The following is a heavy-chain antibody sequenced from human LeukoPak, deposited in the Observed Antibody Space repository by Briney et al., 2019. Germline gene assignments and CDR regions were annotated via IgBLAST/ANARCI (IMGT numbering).Heavy chain of an antibody. D-gene: IGHD2-21*02. CDR2: IYYSGDT. J-gene: IGHJ5*02. V-gene: IGHV4-59*01. CDR1: GGSISRYY. Sequence: SETLSLTCTVSGGSISRYYWSWIRQPPGKGPEWIGNIYYSGDTDYNPSLQNRLTISVDTSKNQCSLKLKSVTAADTAVYYCARVVSLGLQTAITFHWFDPWGRGILVTVSS. CDR3: ARVVSLGLQTAITFHWFDP.